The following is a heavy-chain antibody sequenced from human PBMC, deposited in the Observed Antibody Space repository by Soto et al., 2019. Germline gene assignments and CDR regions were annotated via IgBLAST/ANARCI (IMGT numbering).Heavy chain of an antibody. CDR2: IYYNGRT. J-gene: IGHJ3*01. D-gene: IGHD5-12*01. CDR1: GGSISNYY. Sequence: SETLFRTCTVSGGSISNYYWSWIRQPPGKGREWMGYIYYNGRTNYNPSLRSRVCISIDTSKNQLSLKLISVTAADTAVYYCARGRDGYNYASIDLWGQGKMV. CDR3: ARGRDGYNYASIDL. V-gene: IGHV4-59*01.